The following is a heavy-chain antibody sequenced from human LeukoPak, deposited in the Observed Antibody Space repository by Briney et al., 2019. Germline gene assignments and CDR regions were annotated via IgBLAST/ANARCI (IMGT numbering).Heavy chain of an antibody. V-gene: IGHV4-39*07. CDR2: IYYSGNT. D-gene: IGHD3-10*01. CDR3: ARGRYYYGSGSYPVPDY. Sequence: SETLSLTCTVSGGSISSSSYYWGWIRQPPGKGLEWIGSIYYSGNTYRNPSLKSRVTISVDTSKNQFSLKLSSVTAADTAVYYCARGRYYYGSGSYPVPDYWGQGTLVTVSS. J-gene: IGHJ4*02. CDR1: GGSISSSSYY.